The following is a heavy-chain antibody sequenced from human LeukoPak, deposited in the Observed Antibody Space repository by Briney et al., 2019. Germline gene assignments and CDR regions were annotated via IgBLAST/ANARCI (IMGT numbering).Heavy chain of an antibody. J-gene: IGHJ3*02. D-gene: IGHD3-10*01. CDR1: GFTFSSYS. CDR2: ISSSSNYI. Sequence: PGGSLRLSCAASGFTFSSYSMNWVRQAPGKGLEWVSSISSSSNYIYYADSVKGRFTISRDNAKNSLYLQMNSLRAEDTAVYYCASGSKWFGEKDDAFDIWGQGTMVTVSS. V-gene: IGHV3-21*01. CDR3: ASGSKWFGEKDDAFDI.